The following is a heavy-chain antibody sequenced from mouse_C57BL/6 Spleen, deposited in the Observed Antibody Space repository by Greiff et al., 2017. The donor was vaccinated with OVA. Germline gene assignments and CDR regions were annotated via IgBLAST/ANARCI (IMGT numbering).Heavy chain of an antibody. CDR2: IDPSDSYT. Sequence: QVQLQQPGAELVMPGASVKLSCKASGYTFTSYWMPWVQQRPGQGLEWIGEIDPSDSYTNYNQKFKGKSTLTVDKSSSTAYMQLSSLTSEDSAVYYCAREGDYGKYFDYWGQGTTLTVSS. CDR3: AREGDYGKYFDY. J-gene: IGHJ2*01. D-gene: IGHD1-1*01. V-gene: IGHV1-69*01. CDR1: GYTFTSYW.